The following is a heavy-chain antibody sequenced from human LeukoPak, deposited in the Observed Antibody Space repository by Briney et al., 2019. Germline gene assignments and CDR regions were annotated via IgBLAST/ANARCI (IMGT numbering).Heavy chain of an antibody. V-gene: IGHV4-38-2*02. CDR2: IYHSGST. CDR1: GYSISSGYY. J-gene: IGHJ4*02. D-gene: IGHD6-13*01. Sequence: PSETLSLTCTVSGYSISSGYYWGWIRQPPGKGLEWIGSIYHSGSTYYNPSLKSLVTISVDTSKNQFSLKLSSVTAADTAVYYCARSLLSGAAAGTFDYWGQGTLVTVSS. CDR3: ARSLLSGAAAGTFDY.